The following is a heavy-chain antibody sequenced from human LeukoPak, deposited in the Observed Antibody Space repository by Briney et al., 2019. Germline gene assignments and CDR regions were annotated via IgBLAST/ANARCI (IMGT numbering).Heavy chain of an antibody. CDR2: IYSGGST. CDR3: ASCQSDSSGYDFSFCGPDY. Sequence: GGSLRLSCAASGFTVSSNYMSWVRQAPGKGLEWVSVIYSGGSTYYADSVKGRFTISRDNSKNTLYLQMNSLRAEDTAVYYCASCQSDSSGYDFSFCGPDYWGQGTLVTVSS. D-gene: IGHD3-22*01. V-gene: IGHV3-66*02. CDR1: GFTVSSNY. J-gene: IGHJ4*02.